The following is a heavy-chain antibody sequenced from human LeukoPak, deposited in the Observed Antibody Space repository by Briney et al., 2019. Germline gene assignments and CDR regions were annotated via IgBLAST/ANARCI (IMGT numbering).Heavy chain of an antibody. CDR2: IYYSGST. V-gene: IGHV4-39*01. CDR3: ARQDGLGMFYFDY. D-gene: IGHD5-24*01. CDR1: GGSISSSSYY. J-gene: IGHJ4*02. Sequence: SETLSLTCTVSGGSISSSSYYWGWIRQPPGKGLEWIGSIYYSGSTYYNPSLKSRVTISVDTSKNRFSLKLSSVTAADTAVYYCARQDGLGMFYFDYWGQGTLVTVSS.